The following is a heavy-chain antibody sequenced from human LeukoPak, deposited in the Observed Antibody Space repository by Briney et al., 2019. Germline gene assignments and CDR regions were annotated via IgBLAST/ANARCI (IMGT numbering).Heavy chain of an antibody. V-gene: IGHV3-23*01. D-gene: IGHD3-10*01. CDR1: GFTFSSYA. J-gene: IGHJ4*02. CDR2: ISGSGGST. Sequence: SGGSLRLSCAASGFTFSSYAMSWVRQAPGKGLEWVSAISGSGGSTYYADSVKGRFTISRDNSKNTLYLQMNSLRAEDTAVYYCAKDSVWFGESTSYYFDYWGQGTLVTVSS. CDR3: AKDSVWFGESTSYYFDY.